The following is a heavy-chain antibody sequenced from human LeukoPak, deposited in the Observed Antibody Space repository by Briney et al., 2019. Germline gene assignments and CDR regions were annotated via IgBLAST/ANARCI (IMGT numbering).Heavy chain of an antibody. D-gene: IGHD3-22*01. J-gene: IGHJ1*01. Sequence: SVKVSCKASGGTFSSYAISWVRQAPGQGLEWMGGIIPIFGTANYAQKFQGRVTITADESTSTAYMELSSLRSEDTAVYYCARSAVFPPYYYDSSGYYLFQHWSQGTLVTVSS. V-gene: IGHV1-69*13. CDR3: ARSAVFPPYYYDSSGYYLFQH. CDR2: IIPIFGTA. CDR1: GGTFSSYA.